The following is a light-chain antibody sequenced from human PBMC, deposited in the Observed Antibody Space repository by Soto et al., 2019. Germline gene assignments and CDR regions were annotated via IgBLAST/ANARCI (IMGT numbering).Light chain of an antibody. Sequence: AIQMTQSPTSLSASVGDRVTITCRASQGIRNDLGWYQQKPGKAPKLLIYAASSLQSGVPSRFSGSGSGTDFTLTISSLQPEDFATYYCLQDYNSFTFGGGTKVEIK. CDR2: AAS. CDR3: LQDYNSFT. V-gene: IGKV1-6*01. J-gene: IGKJ4*01. CDR1: QGIRND.